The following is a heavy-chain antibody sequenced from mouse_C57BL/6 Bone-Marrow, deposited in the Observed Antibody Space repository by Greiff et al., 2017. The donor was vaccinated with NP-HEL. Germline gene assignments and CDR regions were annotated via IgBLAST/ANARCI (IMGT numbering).Heavy chain of an antibody. CDR2: IYPGSGST. J-gene: IGHJ2*01. D-gene: IGHD1-1*01. Sequence: VQLQQPGAELVKPGASVKMSCKASGYTFTSYWITWVKQRPGQGLEWIGDIYPGSGSTNYNEKFKSKATLTVDTSSSTAYMQLSSLTSEDSAVYYCARPITTVVGLDYWGQGTTLTVSS. CDR3: ARPITTVVGLDY. CDR1: GYTFTSYW. V-gene: IGHV1-55*01.